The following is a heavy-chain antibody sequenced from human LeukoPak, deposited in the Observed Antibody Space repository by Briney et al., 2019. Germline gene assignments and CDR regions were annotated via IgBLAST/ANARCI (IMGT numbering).Heavy chain of an antibody. J-gene: IGHJ4*02. CDR3: ARWLQLIGYDY. Sequence: NPSETLSLTCAVSGYSISSGYYWGWIRQTPGRGLEWIGSIYHSGSTYYNPSLKSRVTISVDTSKNQFSLKLSSVTAADTAVYYCARWLQLIGYDYWGQGTLVTVSS. CDR2: IYHSGST. V-gene: IGHV4-38-2*01. D-gene: IGHD5-24*01. CDR1: GYSISSGYY.